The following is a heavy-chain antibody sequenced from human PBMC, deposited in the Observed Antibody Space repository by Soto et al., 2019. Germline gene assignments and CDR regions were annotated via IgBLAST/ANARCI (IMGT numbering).Heavy chain of an antibody. CDR1: GASISSDNYY. V-gene: IGHV4-39*01. CDR2: IYYSGNT. Sequence: CSVSGASISSDNYYWGWIRQTPGKGLEWIGSIYYSGNTYYNPSLKSRLTISVDTSKSQFSLTLSSVTAADSAMYFCARQRTSVVTQAYFDVWGPGSLVTVSS. CDR3: ARQRTSVVTQAYFDV. J-gene: IGHJ4*02. D-gene: IGHD2-21*02.